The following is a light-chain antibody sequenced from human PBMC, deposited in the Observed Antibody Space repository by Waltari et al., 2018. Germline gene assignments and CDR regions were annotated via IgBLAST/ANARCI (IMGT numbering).Light chain of an antibody. CDR1: SSDVGGYKH. V-gene: IGLV2-11*01. J-gene: IGLJ1*01. Sequence: QSALTQPRSVSGSPGQSVPISCTGTSSDVGGYKHVPWYQHHPGKAPKLMISSVTKRPSGVPDRFSGFKSGNTASLTISGLQAEDEADYYCCSYAGSYTAYVFGTGTKVTVL. CDR2: SVT. CDR3: CSYAGSYTAYV.